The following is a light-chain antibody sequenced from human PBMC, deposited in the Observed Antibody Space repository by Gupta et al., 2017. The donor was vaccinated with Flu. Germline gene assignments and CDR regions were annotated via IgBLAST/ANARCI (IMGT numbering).Light chain of an antibody. J-gene: IGKJ1*01. CDR1: QSINIW. CDR3: QQEKSTPWT. CDR2: KAS. Sequence: DIQMTQSPSTLSASVGDRVTIPCRASQSINIWLAWFQKKPGEAPKHLIYKASKVESGVPSRFSGSGSGTEFTLTISRRQPEDFANYYCQQEKSTPWTFGQGTXVEIK. V-gene: IGKV1-5*03.